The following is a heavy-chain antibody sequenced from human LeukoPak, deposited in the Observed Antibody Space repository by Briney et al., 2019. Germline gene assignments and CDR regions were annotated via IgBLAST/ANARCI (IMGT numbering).Heavy chain of an antibody. J-gene: IGHJ6*03. V-gene: IGHV4-38-2*02. D-gene: IGHD5-18*01. CDR2: IFHSGST. CDR1: GYSISSGFY. Sequence: SETLSLTCSVSGYSISSGFYWGWIRPPPGKGLEWIGSIFHSGSTYYNPSLKSRVTISVDTSKNQFSLKLSSVTAADTAVYYCARDEVDTAMVRSGYYYYMDVWGKGTTVTISS. CDR3: ARDEVDTAMVRSGYYYYMDV.